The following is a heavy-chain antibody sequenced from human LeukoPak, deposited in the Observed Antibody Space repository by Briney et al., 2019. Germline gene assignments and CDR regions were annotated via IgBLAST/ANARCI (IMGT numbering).Heavy chain of an antibody. CDR3: ARVNYGDSPTLYYYYGMDV. D-gene: IGHD4-17*01. CDR1: GGSINSNNYY. CDR2: IYSSGSA. V-gene: IGHV4-39*07. J-gene: IGHJ6*02. Sequence: SETLSLTCTVSGGSINSNNYYWGWIRQPPGKGLEWIGSIYSSGSAYYNPSLKSRVTISVDTSKNQFSLKLSSVTAADTAVYYCARVNYGDSPTLYYYYGMDVWGPGTTVTVSS.